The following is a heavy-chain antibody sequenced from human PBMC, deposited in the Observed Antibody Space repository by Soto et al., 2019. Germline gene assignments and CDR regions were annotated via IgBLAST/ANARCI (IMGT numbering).Heavy chain of an antibody. D-gene: IGHD2-21*02. Sequence: ASVKVSCKASGYPFSDNHIHWVRQAPGQGLEWMGWLNPYSGATTYAPKYQGRITLTRDTSLSTSYMELNGLNSDDTAVYFCAREDDGGDRDYYGLDVWGQGTTVTVSS. J-gene: IGHJ6*02. CDR2: LNPYSGAT. CDR3: AREDDGGDRDYYGLDV. V-gene: IGHV1-2*02. CDR1: GYPFSDNH.